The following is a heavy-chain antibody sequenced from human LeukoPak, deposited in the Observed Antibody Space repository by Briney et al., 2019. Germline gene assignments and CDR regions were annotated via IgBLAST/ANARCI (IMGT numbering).Heavy chain of an antibody. J-gene: IGHJ4*02. CDR3: ARSSGGITMNPDY. Sequence: GASVKVSCKASGYTFTGYYMHWVRQAPGQGLDWMGRINPNSGGTNYAQKFQGRVTMTRDTSISTAYMELSRLRSDDTAVYYCARSSGGITMNPDYWGQGTLVTVSS. CDR2: INPNSGGT. V-gene: IGHV1-2*06. D-gene: IGHD3-22*01. CDR1: GYTFTGYY.